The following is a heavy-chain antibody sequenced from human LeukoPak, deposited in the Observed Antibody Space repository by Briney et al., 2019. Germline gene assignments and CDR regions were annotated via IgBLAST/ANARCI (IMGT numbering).Heavy chain of an antibody. CDR3: AKVGGDDSSGYYGGGIELYYFDY. D-gene: IGHD3-22*01. CDR2: VYSGGNT. Sequence: GGSLRLSCAASGFTVSNNYMIWVRQAPGKGLEWVSLVYSGGNTYFADSVRGRFTISRDNSKNTLYLQMNSLRAEDTAVYYCAKVGGDDSSGYYGGGIELYYFDYWGQGTLVTVSS. CDR1: GFTVSNNY. V-gene: IGHV3-53*05. J-gene: IGHJ4*02.